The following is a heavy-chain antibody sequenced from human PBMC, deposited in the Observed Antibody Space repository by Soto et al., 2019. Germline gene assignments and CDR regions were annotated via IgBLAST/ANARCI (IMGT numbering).Heavy chain of an antibody. Sequence: SQTLSLTCAISGGSVSSNSAAWNWIRQSPSRGLEWLGRTYYRSKWYNDYAVSVKSRITIDPDTSKNQFSLQLNSVTPEDTAVYYCARAGMTPRVRYYFDYWGQGTLVTVSS. D-gene: IGHD6-13*01. CDR3: ARAGMTPRVRYYFDY. CDR2: TYYRSKWYN. CDR1: GGSVSSNSAA. J-gene: IGHJ4*02. V-gene: IGHV6-1*01.